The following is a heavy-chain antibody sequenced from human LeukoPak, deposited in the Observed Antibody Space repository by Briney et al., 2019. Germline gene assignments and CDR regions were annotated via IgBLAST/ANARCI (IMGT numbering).Heavy chain of an antibody. J-gene: IGHJ4*02. CDR1: GGSINTYY. Sequence: PSETLSLTCTVSGGSINTYYWSWIRQPPGEGLEWIGYIYYTGSTNYNPSLKSRVTISVDTSKNQFSLKLSSVTAADTAVYYCARAYDSSGYLLDYWGQGTLVTVSS. V-gene: IGHV4-59*12. CDR2: IYYTGST. CDR3: ARAYDSSGYLLDY. D-gene: IGHD3-22*01.